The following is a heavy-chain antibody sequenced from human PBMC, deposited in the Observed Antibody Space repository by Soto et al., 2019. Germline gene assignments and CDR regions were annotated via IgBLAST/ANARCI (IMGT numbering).Heavy chain of an antibody. CDR1: GYSFTSYW. J-gene: IGHJ5*02. CDR2: IDPSDSYT. V-gene: IGHV5-10-1*01. CDR3: ARHDSSGWYGVGLNWFDP. D-gene: IGHD6-19*01. Sequence: ESLKISCKGSGYSFTSYWISWVRQMPGKGLGWKGRIDPSDSYTNYSPSFQGHVTISADKSISTAYLQWSSLKASDTAMYYCARHDSSGWYGVGLNWFDPWGQGTLVTVSS.